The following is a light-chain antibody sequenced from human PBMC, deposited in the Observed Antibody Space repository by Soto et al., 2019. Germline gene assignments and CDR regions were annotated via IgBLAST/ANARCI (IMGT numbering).Light chain of an antibody. Sequence: EIVLTQSPGTLSLSPGERATLSCWASQSVSSNLAWYQQKPGRAPRLLISGASSRATGIPDRFSGSGSGTDFTLTISRLDPEDFAVYSCQQYGGSPTFGQGTKVDI. CDR3: QQYGGSPT. V-gene: IGKV3-20*01. J-gene: IGKJ1*01. CDR1: QSVSSN. CDR2: GAS.